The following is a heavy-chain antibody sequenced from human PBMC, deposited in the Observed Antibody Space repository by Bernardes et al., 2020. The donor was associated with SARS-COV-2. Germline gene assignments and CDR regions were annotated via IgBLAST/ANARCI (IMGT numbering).Heavy chain of an antibody. CDR2: INHSGST. V-gene: IGHV4-34*01. Sequence: SETLSLTCAVYGGSFSGYYWSWIRQPPGKGLEWIGEINHSGSTNYNPSLKSRVTISVDTSKNQFSLKLSSVTAADTAVYYCARGILTITMVRGVIFYFDYWGQGTLVTVSS. D-gene: IGHD3-10*01. CDR3: ARGILTITMVRGVIFYFDY. CDR1: GGSFSGYY. J-gene: IGHJ4*02.